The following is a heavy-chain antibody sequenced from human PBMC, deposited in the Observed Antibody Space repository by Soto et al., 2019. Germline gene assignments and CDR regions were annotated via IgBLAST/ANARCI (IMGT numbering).Heavy chain of an antibody. V-gene: IGHV1-69*02. CDR1: GGTFSTYS. D-gene: IGHD2-15*01. Sequence: QVQLVQSGAEVKKPGSSVKVSCKDSGGTFSTYSMFWVRQAPGQGLEWMGRIIPMLGIRNYAQGFQDRVTITADKSTATAHMELSSLRSEDTAVYYCTHDRWSGEVFDIWGQGTMV. J-gene: IGHJ3*02. CDR2: IIPMLGIR. CDR3: THDRWSGEVFDI.